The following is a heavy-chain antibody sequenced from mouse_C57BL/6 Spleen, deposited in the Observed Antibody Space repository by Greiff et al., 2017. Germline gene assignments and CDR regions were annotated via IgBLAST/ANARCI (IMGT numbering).Heavy chain of an antibody. D-gene: IGHD1-1*01. CDR2: IYPGSGST. Sequence: QVQLQQPGAELVQPGASVKMSCKASGYTFTSYWITWVKPRPGQGLEWIGDIYPGSGSTNYNEKFKSKATLTADTSSSTAYMQLSSLTSEDSAVYYCARSLDYYGSSPFAYWGQGTLVTVSA. J-gene: IGHJ3*01. CDR3: ARSLDYYGSSPFAY. V-gene: IGHV1-55*01. CDR1: GYTFTSYW.